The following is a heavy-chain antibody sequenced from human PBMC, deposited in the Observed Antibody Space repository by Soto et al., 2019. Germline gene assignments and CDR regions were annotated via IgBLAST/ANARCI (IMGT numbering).Heavy chain of an antibody. V-gene: IGHV3-23*01. J-gene: IGHJ4*02. D-gene: IGHD1-7*01. CDR1: GFTFSSYG. Sequence: EMQLLESGGGLVQPGGSLRLSCAVSGFTFSSYGMTWVRQAPGKGLEWISFSSATGSGTYYAHSVKGRFTISRDNSKNTLYLQMTSLRADDTAVYYCAKDRRAGGNYGFYADFWGQGALVIVSS. CDR2: SSATGSGT. CDR3: AKDRRAGGNYGFYADF.